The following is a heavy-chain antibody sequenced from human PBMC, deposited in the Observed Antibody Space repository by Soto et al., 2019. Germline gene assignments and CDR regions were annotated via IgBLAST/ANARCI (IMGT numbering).Heavy chain of an antibody. Sequence: ALETLCLTCAVYEGTFSGYYGSRIRKPPGKGLEWIGEINHSGSTNYNPSLKSRVTISVDTSKNQFSLKLSSVTAADTAVYYCARLDYGDYYTSSFDYWGQGTLVTVSS. CDR2: INHSGST. CDR3: ARLDYGDYYTSSFDY. CDR1: EGTFSGYY. J-gene: IGHJ4*02. D-gene: IGHD4-17*01. V-gene: IGHV4-34*01.